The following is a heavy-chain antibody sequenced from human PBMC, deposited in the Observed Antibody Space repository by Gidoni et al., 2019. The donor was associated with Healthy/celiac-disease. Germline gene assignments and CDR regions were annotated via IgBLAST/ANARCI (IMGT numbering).Heavy chain of an antibody. D-gene: IGHD3-3*01. J-gene: IGHJ4*02. CDR3: ARVPTRIFGVVLYYFDY. Sequence: QVQLQESGPGLVKPSQTLSLPCTVSGGSISSGGYYWSWIRQPPGKGLEWIGYIYYSGSTYYNPSLKSRVTISVDTSKNQFSLKLSSVTAADTAVYYCARVPTRIFGVVLYYFDYWGQGTLVTVSS. V-gene: IGHV4-31*03. CDR2: IYYSGST. CDR1: GGSISSGGYY.